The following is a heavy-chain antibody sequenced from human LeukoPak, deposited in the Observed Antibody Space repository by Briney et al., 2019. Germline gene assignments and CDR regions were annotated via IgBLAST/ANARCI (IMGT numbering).Heavy chain of an antibody. CDR3: AANGYYTIEY. V-gene: IGHV4-4*02. CDR2: IHHTGSA. CDR1: GDSISSIDW. D-gene: IGHD1-26*01. Sequence: SETLSLTCAVSGDSISSIDWWSWVRPPPGKGLEWIGEIHHTGSANYNPSLKSRVTISVDKSKNPFYLNFNSMSAADSAVYYCAANGYYTIEYWGEGTLVTVSA. J-gene: IGHJ4*02.